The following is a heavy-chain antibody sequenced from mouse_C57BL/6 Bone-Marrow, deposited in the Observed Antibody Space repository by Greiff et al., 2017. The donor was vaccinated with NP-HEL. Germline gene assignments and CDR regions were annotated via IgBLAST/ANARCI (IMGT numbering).Heavy chain of an antibody. CDR3: AREYDGYLAWFAY. D-gene: IGHD2-3*01. Sequence: DVKLQESGPGLVKPSQSLSLTCSVTGYSITSGYYWNWIRQFPGNKLEWMGYISYDGSNNYNPSLKNRISITRDTSKNQFFLKLNSVTTEDTATYYCAREYDGYLAWFAYWGQGTLVTVSA. CDR1: GYSITSGYY. CDR2: ISYDGSN. J-gene: IGHJ3*01. V-gene: IGHV3-6*01.